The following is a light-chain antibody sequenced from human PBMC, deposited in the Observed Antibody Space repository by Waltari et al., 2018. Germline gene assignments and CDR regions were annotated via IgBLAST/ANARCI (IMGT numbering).Light chain of an antibody. CDR3: QVWDTSSDPSWV. CDR2: DDS. V-gene: IGLV3-21*02. J-gene: IGLJ3*02. Sequence: SYVLAQPPSVSVAPGQTARITCGGNNIGRKSVHWYQQKPGQAPMLVVYDDSDRPSGIPERFSGSNSGNTATLTITRVEAGDEADYYCQVWDTSSDPSWVFGGGTKLTVL. CDR1: NIGRKS.